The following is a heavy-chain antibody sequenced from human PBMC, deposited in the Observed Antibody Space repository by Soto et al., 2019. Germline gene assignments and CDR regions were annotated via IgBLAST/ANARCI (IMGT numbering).Heavy chain of an antibody. CDR2: IYPGDSDT. CDR3: ARYSGSYWHHLDF. D-gene: IGHD1-26*01. V-gene: IGHV5-51*01. Sequence: GESLKISCNGSGYSFASHWVACVRQMPEKGLEWIGTIYPGDSDTKYSPAFRGQVTISADTSVSTAYLQWRSLEATDSAIYYCARYSGSYWHHLDFWVQGTLVTVSA. J-gene: IGHJ4*02. CDR1: GYSFASHW.